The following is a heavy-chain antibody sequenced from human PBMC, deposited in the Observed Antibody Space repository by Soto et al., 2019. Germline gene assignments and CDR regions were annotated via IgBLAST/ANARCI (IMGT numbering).Heavy chain of an antibody. CDR3: ARDPPIYYDSSGYYYGGTTYGMDV. D-gene: IGHD3-22*01. CDR2: ISSSSSCI. Sequence: GGSLRLSCAASGFTFSSYSMNWVRQAPGKGLEWVSSISSSSSCIYYADSVKGRFTISRDNAKNSLYLQMNSLRAEDTAVYYCARDPPIYYDSSGYYYGGTTYGMDVWGQGTTVTVSS. V-gene: IGHV3-21*01. CDR1: GFTFSSYS. J-gene: IGHJ6*02.